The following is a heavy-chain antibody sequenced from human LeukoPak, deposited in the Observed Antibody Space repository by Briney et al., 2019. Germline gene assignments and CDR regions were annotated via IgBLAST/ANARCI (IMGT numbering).Heavy chain of an antibody. V-gene: IGHV1-69*05. CDR1: GGTFSSYA. CDR2: IIPIFGTA. J-gene: IGHJ4*02. CDR3: ARDGGYYYDSSGYYAYYFDY. Sequence: GSSVKVSCKASGGTFSSYAISWVRQAPGQGLEWMGRIIPIFGTANYAQKFQGRVTITTDESTSTAYMELSSLRPEDTAVYYCARDGGYYYDSSGYYAYYFDYWGQGTLVTVSS. D-gene: IGHD3-22*01.